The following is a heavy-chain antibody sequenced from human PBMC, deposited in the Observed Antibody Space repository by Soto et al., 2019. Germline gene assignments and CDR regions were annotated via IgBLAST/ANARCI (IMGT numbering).Heavy chain of an antibody. CDR3: AKDRGALRWYEEHFYFDY. Sequence: GGSLRLSCAPSGFTFSSYGMHWVRQAPGKGLEWVAVISYDGSKIYYADSVKGRFIISRDNSKNTLYLQMDSLRVEDTAVYYCAKDRGALRWYEEHFYFDYWGQGTLVTVSS. CDR2: ISYDGSKI. J-gene: IGHJ4*02. V-gene: IGHV3-30*18. D-gene: IGHD4-17*01. CDR1: GFTFSSYG.